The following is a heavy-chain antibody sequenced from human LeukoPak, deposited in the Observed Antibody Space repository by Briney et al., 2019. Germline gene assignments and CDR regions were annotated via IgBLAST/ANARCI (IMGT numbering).Heavy chain of an antibody. J-gene: IGHJ4*02. Sequence: SETLSLTCSVCGGSICSYYWTWIRQPPGKGLEGIVYIYYTGANSYTPSLKSRVTISVDTSKKQFSLKLTSVTAADTAVYYCARYGRSGWVIDNWGEGSLVSVCS. CDR2: IYYTGAN. CDR3: ARYGRSGWVIDN. CDR1: GGSICSYY. D-gene: IGHD6-19*01. V-gene: IGHV4-59*08.